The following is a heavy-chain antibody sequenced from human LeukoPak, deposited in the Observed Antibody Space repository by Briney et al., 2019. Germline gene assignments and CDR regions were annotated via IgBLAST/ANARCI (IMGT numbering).Heavy chain of an antibody. CDR2: ISSTSNTI. D-gene: IGHD3/OR15-3a*01. CDR1: EFTFSNYN. V-gene: IGHV3-48*01. CDR3: ARGGLVRGDAFDI. Sequence: GGSLRLSCAASEFTFSNYNMNWVRQAPGKGLEWLSYISSTSNTIYYADSVKGRFTISRDNAKNSLYLQMNSLRAEDTAVYHCARGGLVRGDAFDIWGQGTMVTVSS. J-gene: IGHJ3*02.